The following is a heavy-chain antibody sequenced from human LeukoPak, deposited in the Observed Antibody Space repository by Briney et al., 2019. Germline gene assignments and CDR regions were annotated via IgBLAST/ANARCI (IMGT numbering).Heavy chain of an antibody. CDR2: INPNSGGT. V-gene: IGHV1-2*02. CDR1: GYTFTGYY. J-gene: IGHJ4*02. D-gene: IGHD3-22*01. CDR3: ARIADSSGFYFDY. Sequence: ASVKVSCKASGYTFTGYYMHWVRQAPGQGPEWMGWINPNSGGTNYAQKFQGRVTMTRDTSISTAYMELSRLRSDDTAVYYCARIADSSGFYFDYWGQGTLVTVSS.